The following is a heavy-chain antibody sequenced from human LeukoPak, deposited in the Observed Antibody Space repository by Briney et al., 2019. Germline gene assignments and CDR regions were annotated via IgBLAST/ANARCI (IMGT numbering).Heavy chain of an antibody. J-gene: IGHJ4*02. CDR3: ARGDSYDFWSGYSPVVFDY. Sequence: SETLSLTCAVYGGSFSGYYWSWIRQPPGKGLEWIGEINHSGSTNYNPSLKSRATISVDTSKNQFSLKLSSVTAADTAVYYCARGDSYDFWSGYSPVVFDYWGQGTLVTVSS. D-gene: IGHD3-3*01. V-gene: IGHV4-34*01. CDR2: INHSGST. CDR1: GGSFSGYY.